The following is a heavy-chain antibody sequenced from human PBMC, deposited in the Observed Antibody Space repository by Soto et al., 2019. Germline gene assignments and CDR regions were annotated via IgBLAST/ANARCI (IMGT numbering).Heavy chain of an antibody. J-gene: IGHJ4*02. CDR2: IYYSGST. CDR3: ARATAMVRGVDLYYFDY. CDR1: GGSISSSSYY. D-gene: IGHD3-10*01. V-gene: IGHV4-39*01. Sequence: QLQLQESGPGLVKPSETLSLTCTVSGGSISSSSYYWGWIRQPPGKGLEWIGSIYYSGSTYYNPSLKSRVTISVDPSKNQFSLKLSSVTAADTAVYYCARATAMVRGVDLYYFDYWGQGTLVTVSS.